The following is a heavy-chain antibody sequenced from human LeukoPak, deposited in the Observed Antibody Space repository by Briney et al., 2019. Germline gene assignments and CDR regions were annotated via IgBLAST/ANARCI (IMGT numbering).Heavy chain of an antibody. CDR1: GGSISSYY. V-gene: IGHV4-4*07. CDR2: FYTSGRT. J-gene: IGHJ2*01. Sequence: SETLSLTCTVSGGSISSYYWSWIRQPAGKGLEWIGRFYTSGRTNYNPSLKSRVTMSVDTSKNQLSLKLSSVTAADTAVYYCARDNILTGTYWYFDLWGRGTLVTVSS. D-gene: IGHD3-9*01. CDR3: ARDNILTGTYWYFDL.